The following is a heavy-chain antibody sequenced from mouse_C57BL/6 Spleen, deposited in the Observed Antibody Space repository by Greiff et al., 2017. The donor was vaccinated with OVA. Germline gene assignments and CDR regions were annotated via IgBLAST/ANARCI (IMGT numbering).Heavy chain of an antibody. CDR3: ARKRDYGDY. J-gene: IGHJ2*01. CDR1: GYTFTDYY. CDR2: INPYNGGT. Sequence: EVQLQESGPVLVKPGASVKMSCKASGYTFTDYYMNWVKQSHGKSLEWIGVINPYNGGTSYNQKFKGKATLTVDKSSSTAYMELNSLTSEDSAVYYCARKRDYGDYWGQGTTLTVSS. V-gene: IGHV1-19*01.